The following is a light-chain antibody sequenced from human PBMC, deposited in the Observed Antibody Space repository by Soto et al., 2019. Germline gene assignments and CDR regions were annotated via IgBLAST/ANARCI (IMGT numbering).Light chain of an antibody. Sequence: QSVLTQPPSASGTPGQRVTISCSGSSSNIGSNYVSWYQQLPGTAPKLLIDRNNQRPSGVPDRFSGSKSGTSASLAISGLRSEDEADYYCAAWDDSLSGLVVFGGGTQLTVL. CDR1: SSNIGSNY. CDR3: AAWDDSLSGLVV. CDR2: RNN. V-gene: IGLV1-47*01. J-gene: IGLJ2*01.